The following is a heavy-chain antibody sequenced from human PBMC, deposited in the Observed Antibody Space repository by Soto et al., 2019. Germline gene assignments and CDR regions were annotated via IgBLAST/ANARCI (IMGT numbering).Heavy chain of an antibody. CDR3: ARERHCGGDCYFHDAFDI. D-gene: IGHD2-21*02. CDR2: FIPIFGTE. V-gene: IGHV1-69*01. Sequence: QVQLVQSGAEVKKPGSSVKVSCKASVGTFSSYAISWVRQAPGQGLEWMGGFIPIFGTENYEQKFHGRVTITEDESTSTAYMELSSLRSEDTAVYYCARERHCGGDCYFHDAFDIWGQGTMVTVSS. CDR1: VGTFSSYA. J-gene: IGHJ3*02.